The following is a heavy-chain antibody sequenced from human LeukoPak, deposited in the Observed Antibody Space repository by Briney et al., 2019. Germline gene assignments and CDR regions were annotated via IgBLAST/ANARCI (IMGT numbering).Heavy chain of an antibody. CDR1: GYTFTDYF. V-gene: IGHV1-2*02. Sequence: GASVKVSCKASGYTFTDYFMNWVRQAPGQGLEWTGWINPKSGGTVYAQKFQGRVTMTRDTSSSTAYMELSRLRFDDTVVYYCARGPRITIFGVVMANDAFDIWGQGTMVTVSS. CDR2: INPKSGGT. CDR3: ARGPRITIFGVVMANDAFDI. D-gene: IGHD3-3*01. J-gene: IGHJ3*02.